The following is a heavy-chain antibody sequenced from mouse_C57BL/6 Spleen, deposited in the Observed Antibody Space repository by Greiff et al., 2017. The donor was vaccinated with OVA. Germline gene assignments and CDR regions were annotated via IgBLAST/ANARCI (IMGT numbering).Heavy chain of an antibody. J-gene: IGHJ1*03. CDR1: GFTFSDYG. V-gene: IGHV5-17*01. Sequence: EVQVVESGGGLVKPGGSLKLSCAASGFTFSDYGMHWVRQAPETGLEWVAYISSGSSTIYYADTVKGRFTISRDNAKNTLFLQMTSLRSEDTAMYYCAREGGYFDVWGTGTTVTVSS. CDR2: ISSGSSTI. CDR3: AREGGYFDV.